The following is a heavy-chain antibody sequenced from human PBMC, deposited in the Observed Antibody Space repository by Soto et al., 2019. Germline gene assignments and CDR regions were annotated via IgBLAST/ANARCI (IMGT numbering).Heavy chain of an antibody. V-gene: IGHV1-18*01. CDR3: ASPSIAAAGTYYYGMDV. J-gene: IGHJ6*02. CDR1: GYTFTSYG. D-gene: IGHD6-13*01. CDR2: IRAHNGNT. Sequence: ASVKVSCKASGYTFTSYGISWVRQAPGQGLEWMGWIRAHNGNTNYAQSFQGRVTFTRDTSTSTAYMELSSLRSEDTAVYYCASPSIAAAGTYYYGMDVWGQGTTVTVSS.